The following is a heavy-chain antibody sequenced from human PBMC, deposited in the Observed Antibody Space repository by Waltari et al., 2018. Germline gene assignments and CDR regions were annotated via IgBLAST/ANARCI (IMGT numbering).Heavy chain of an antibody. CDR2: ISGSGGST. J-gene: IGHJ4*02. CDR3: AKDPDGYNYLVLNAQDDY. CDR1: GFTFSSYA. D-gene: IGHD5-12*01. Sequence: EVQLLESGGGLVQPGGSLRLSCAASGFTFSSYAMSWVRQAPGKGLEWVSAISGSGGSTYYADAVNGRFTISRDKSKNTLYMQMNSLRAEDTAVYYCAKDPDGYNYLVLNAQDDYWGQGTLVTVSS. V-gene: IGHV3-23*01.